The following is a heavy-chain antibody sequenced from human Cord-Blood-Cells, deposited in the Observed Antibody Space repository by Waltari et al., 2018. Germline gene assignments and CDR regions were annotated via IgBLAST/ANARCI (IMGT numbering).Heavy chain of an antibody. J-gene: IGHJ6*03. CDR3: AILPRIAVAGTDYYYYMDV. V-gene: IGHV4-39*07. CDR2: IYYRGST. CDR1: GGSISSSSYY. Sequence: QLQLQESGPGLVKPSETLSLTCTVSGGSISSSSYYWGWIRQPPGKGLEWIGRIYYRGSTYYNQSLKRRVTISVATSKNQCSRKLRSVTAADTAVYYCAILPRIAVAGTDYYYYMDVWGKGTTVTVSS. D-gene: IGHD6-19*01.